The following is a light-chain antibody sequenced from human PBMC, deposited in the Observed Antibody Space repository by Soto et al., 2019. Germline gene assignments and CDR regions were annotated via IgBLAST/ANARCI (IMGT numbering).Light chain of an antibody. Sequence: QSALTQPASVSGSPGQSITISCTGTSSDVGGYNYVSWYQQHPGKAPKHMIYDVSNRPSGVSNRFSGSKSGNTASLTISGLQAEDEADYYCSSYRSRSTLLYVFGTGTKLTVL. V-gene: IGLV2-14*01. J-gene: IGLJ1*01. CDR2: DVS. CDR3: SSYRSRSTLLYV. CDR1: SSDVGGYNY.